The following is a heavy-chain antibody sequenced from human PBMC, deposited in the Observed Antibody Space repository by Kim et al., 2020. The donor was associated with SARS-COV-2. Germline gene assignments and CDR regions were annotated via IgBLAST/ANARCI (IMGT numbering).Heavy chain of an antibody. Sequence: SETLSLTCAVYGGSFSGYYWSWIRQPPGKGLEWIGEINHSGSTNYNPSLKSRVTISVDTSKNQFSLKLSSVTAADTAVYYCARGVRYRANAFDPWGQGTLVTVSS. D-gene: IGHD3-16*02. J-gene: IGHJ5*02. V-gene: IGHV4-34*01. CDR1: GGSFSGYY. CDR2: INHSGST. CDR3: ARGVRYRANAFDP.